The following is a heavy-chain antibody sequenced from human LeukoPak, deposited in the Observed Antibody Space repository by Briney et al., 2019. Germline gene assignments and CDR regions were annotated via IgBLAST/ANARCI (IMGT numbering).Heavy chain of an antibody. V-gene: IGHV3-30*09. D-gene: IGHD5-18*01. CDR1: GFTLSLYA. CDR2: ILPDESLT. Sequence: GGSLRLSCAASGFTLSLYAMHWVRQTPDKGLQWVAIILPDESLTYYADSVKGRFAISRDHSNNTLYLQMDSLRPEDTAAYYCVKDPRRKGLVGYSYGPIDYWGQGTLVTVSS. CDR3: VKDPRRKGLVGYSYGPIDY. J-gene: IGHJ4*02.